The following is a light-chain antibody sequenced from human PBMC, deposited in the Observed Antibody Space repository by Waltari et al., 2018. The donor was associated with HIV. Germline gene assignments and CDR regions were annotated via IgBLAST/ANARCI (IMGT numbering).Light chain of an antibody. CDR3: QQYKSYPLT. Sequence: DIQMTQSPSSLSASVGDSVTITCRASQDIDDFLTWFQHKPGNAPKSLIYAASFLQRGVPSRFRGRGSGTDVTLTIDNLQPEDFATYYCQQYKSYPLTFGGGTKVEMK. J-gene: IGKJ4*01. CDR1: QDIDDF. V-gene: IGKV1-16*01. CDR2: AAS.